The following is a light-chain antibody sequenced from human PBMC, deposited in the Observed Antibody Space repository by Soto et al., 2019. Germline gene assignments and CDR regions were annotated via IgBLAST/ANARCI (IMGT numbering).Light chain of an antibody. CDR2: GAS. CDR3: QHYNSYSEA. V-gene: IGKV1-6*01. Sequence: AIQMTQSPSSLSASVGDRVTITCRASQGIRSDLGWYQQKPGKAPKFLIYGASSLQSSVPSRFSGSGSGTDFTLTISSLQPDDFATYYCQHYNSYSEAFGQGTKVELK. J-gene: IGKJ1*01. CDR1: QGIRSD.